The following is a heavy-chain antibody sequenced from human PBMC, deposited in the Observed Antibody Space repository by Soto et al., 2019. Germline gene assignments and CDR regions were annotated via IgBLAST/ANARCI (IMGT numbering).Heavy chain of an antibody. D-gene: IGHD3-3*01. V-gene: IGHV5-51*01. CDR2: IYPSDSDT. J-gene: IGHJ5*02. CDR1: GYSFSTSW. Sequence: RKISCKGSGYSFSTSWIGWVRQMSGKGLEWMGTIYPSDSDTRYSPSFQGQVIISADKSTSTAYLQWRSLKASDTAMYYCATRAEYYDFWSGYYGAWGRGTLVTVSS. CDR3: ATRAEYYDFWSGYYGA.